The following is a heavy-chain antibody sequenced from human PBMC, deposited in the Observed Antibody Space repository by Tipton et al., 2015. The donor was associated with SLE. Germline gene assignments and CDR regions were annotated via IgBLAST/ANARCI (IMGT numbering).Heavy chain of an antibody. CDR2: IYSGDIT. D-gene: IGHD5-12*01. CDR3: AKDSAVATPLYYYGVDF. Sequence: SLRLSCAASGFTFSSYAMSWVRQAPGKGLEWVSVIYSGDITYYADSVKGRFTISRDNSKNTLYLQMNSLRAEDTAVYYCAKDSAVATPLYYYGVDFWRQGTTVTVSS. CDR1: GFTFSSYA. V-gene: IGHV3-23*03. J-gene: IGHJ6*02.